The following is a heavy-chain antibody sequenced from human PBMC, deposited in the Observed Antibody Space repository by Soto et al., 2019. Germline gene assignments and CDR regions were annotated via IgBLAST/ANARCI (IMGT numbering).Heavy chain of an antibody. CDR1: GLTYSDHW. V-gene: IGHV3-74*01. CDR2: IYTTT. CDR3: LRGASGYGNFDY. J-gene: IGHJ4*02. D-gene: IGHD5-12*01. Sequence: GVSMRLSCAASGLTYSDHWMHWVRQRTGKGLEWVSRIYTTTNYADSVKGRFIISRDNAKNTLYLQMNDLRDEDTAVYYCLRGASGYGNFDYWGRGILVTVS.